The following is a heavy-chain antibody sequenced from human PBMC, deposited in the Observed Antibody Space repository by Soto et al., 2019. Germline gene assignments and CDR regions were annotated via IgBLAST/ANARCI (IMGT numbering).Heavy chain of an antibody. V-gene: IGHV4-4*02. Sequence: PSETLSLTCAVSGASISSEQYWTWVRQPPGKGLEWIGDIHHSGSTNNNPSPRSRLIMPVDTSKNQFSLNLNSVTAADTAVYYCARSFGWYAIDQWGQGTLVTSPQ. D-gene: IGHD6-19*01. CDR1: GASISSEQY. J-gene: IGHJ4*02. CDR2: IHHSGST. CDR3: ARSFGWYAIDQ.